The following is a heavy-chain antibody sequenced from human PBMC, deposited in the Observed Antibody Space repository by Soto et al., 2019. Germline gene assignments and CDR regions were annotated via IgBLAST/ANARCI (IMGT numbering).Heavy chain of an antibody. CDR2: IWYDGSNK. J-gene: IGHJ6*02. Sequence: GGSLRLSCAASGFTFSSYGMHWVRQAPGKGLEWVAVIWYDGSNKYYADSVKGRFTISRDNSKNTLYLQMNSLRAEDTAVYYCARDLEVWFGELPNDYYGMDVWGQGTTVTVSS. D-gene: IGHD3-10*01. CDR1: GFTFSSYG. CDR3: ARDLEVWFGELPNDYYGMDV. V-gene: IGHV3-33*01.